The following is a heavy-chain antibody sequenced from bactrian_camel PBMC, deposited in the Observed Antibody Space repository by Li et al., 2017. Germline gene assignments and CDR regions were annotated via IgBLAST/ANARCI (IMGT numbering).Heavy chain of an antibody. CDR1: GTTYNTYC. D-gene: IGHD2*01. CDR2: LDSDGVI. V-gene: IGHV3S26*01. CDR3: AVESGVFDCEAGSWLPDVAYTW. J-gene: IGHJ4*01. Sequence: HVQLVESGGDSVQPGGSLRLSRTLTGTTYNTYCMKWWRQAPGKEREGVASLDSDGVIKYADSVKGRFTISRDNAKNTLYLQMNSLKPEDTAMYYCAVESGVFDCEAGSWLPDVAYTWWGQGTQVTVS.